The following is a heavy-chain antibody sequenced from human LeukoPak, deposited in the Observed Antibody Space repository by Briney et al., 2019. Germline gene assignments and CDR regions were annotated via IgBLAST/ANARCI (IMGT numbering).Heavy chain of an antibody. CDR3: ARNGRDPVEMATISHAFDI. Sequence: SETLSLTCTVSGGSISSSSYYWGWIRQPPGKGLEWIGSIYYSGSTYYNPSLKSRVTISVDTSKNQFSLKLSSVTAADTAVYYCARNGRDPVEMATISHAFDIWGQGTMVTVSS. J-gene: IGHJ3*02. CDR1: GGSISSSSYY. CDR2: IYYSGST. V-gene: IGHV4-39*07. D-gene: IGHD5-24*01.